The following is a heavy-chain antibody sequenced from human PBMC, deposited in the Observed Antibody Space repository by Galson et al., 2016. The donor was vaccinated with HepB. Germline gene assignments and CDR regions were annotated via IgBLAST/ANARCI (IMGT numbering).Heavy chain of an antibody. CDR2: IKEDGSET. CDR3: ARAPFLDIVVPDN. Sequence: SLRLSCAASGFIFSKYYMMWVRQAPGKGLERVAKIKEDGSETHYVDSVKGRFTISRDNDKNLLYLQMNSLRVEDTAVYYCARAPFLDIVVPDNWGQGTPVTVSS. J-gene: IGHJ4*02. V-gene: IGHV3-7*03. CDR1: GFIFSKYY. D-gene: IGHD2-15*01.